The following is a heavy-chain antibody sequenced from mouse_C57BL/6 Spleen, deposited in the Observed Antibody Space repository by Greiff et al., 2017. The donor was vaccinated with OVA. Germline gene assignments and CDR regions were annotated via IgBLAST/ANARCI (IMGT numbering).Heavy chain of an antibody. D-gene: IGHD1-1*01. V-gene: IGHV1-81*01. CDR3: ARDTTVVGFDY. CDR1: GYTFTSYG. CDR2: IYPRSGYT. J-gene: IGHJ2*01. Sequence: QVQLQQSGAELARPGASVKLSCKASGYTFTSYGISWVKQRTGQGLEWIGEIYPRSGYTYYNQKFKGKATLTVDKSSRTAYMELRSLTSEDSADYFCARDTTVVGFDYWGQGTTLTVSS.